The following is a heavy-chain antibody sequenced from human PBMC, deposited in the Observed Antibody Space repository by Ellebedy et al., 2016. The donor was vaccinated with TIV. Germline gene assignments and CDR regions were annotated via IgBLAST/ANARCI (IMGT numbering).Heavy chain of an antibody. J-gene: IGHJ4*02. CDR1: GFTFSNYA. Sequence: GESLKISXAASGFTFSNYAMHWVRQAPGKGLEWVAVISFDGSVKYYADSVKGRFTISRDNSKSTLYLQMNSLRAEDTAVYYCVRGNEQLGRWGAFDYWGQGTLVTVSS. CDR3: VRGNEQLGRWGAFDY. D-gene: IGHD6-6*01. V-gene: IGHV3-30*14. CDR2: ISFDGSVK.